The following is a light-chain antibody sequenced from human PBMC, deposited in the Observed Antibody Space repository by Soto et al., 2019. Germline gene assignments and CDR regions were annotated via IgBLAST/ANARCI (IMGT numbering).Light chain of an antibody. J-gene: IGKJ1*01. CDR1: QSISGW. CDR3: HQYNTYSQT. Sequence: DIQMTQSPPTLSASVGDRVTLTCRASQSISGWLAWYQQKPGKAPKLLIYDGSTLESGVPSRFSGSGSGTEFTLTISSLQPEDFATYYCHQYNTYSQTFGQGTKVEI. CDR2: DGS. V-gene: IGKV1-5*01.